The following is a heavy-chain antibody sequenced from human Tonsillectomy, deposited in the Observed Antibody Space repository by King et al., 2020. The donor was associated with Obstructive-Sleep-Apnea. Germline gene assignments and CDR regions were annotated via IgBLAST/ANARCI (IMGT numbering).Heavy chain of an antibody. J-gene: IGHJ6*02. Sequence: VQLVESGGGVVQPGRSLRLSCAASGFTFDSYALHWVRQAPGKGLEWVAVISYDGNTQDYADSLKGRFTISRDNSKNTLYLQMHSLRAEDTAVYYCARAFYDSGYAYSGMDVWGQGTTVTVSS. CDR1: GFTFDSYA. D-gene: IGHD5/OR15-5a*01. CDR2: ISYDGNTQ. V-gene: IGHV3-30*04. CDR3: ARAFYDSGYAYSGMDV.